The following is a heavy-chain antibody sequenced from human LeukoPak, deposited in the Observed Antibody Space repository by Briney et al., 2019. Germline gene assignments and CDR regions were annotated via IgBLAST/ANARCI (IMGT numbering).Heavy chain of an antibody. CDR1: GFTFSDSA. J-gene: IGHJ1*01. Sequence: GGSLRLSCAASGFTFSDSAMNWVRQASGKGLEWVGRIRSKANSYATAYAASVKGRFTISRDDSKNTAYLQMNSLKTEDTAVYYCTRHSPSYYYDSSGYYRIAEYFQHWGQGTLVTVSS. CDR3: TRHSPSYYYDSSGYYRIAEYFQH. CDR2: IRSKANSYAT. V-gene: IGHV3-73*01. D-gene: IGHD3-22*01.